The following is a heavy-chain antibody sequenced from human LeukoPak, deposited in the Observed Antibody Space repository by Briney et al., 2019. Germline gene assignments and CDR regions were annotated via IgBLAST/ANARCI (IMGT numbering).Heavy chain of an antibody. CDR1: GGSISNYY. Sequence: SETLSPTCTVSGGSISNYYWSWIRQPPGKGLEWIGCIYYSGSTNYNPSLKSRVTISVDTSKNQFSLRLSSVTAADTAVYYCAREEITMVRGGYFHYGMDVWGQGTTVTVSS. CDR3: AREEITMVRGGYFHYGMDV. V-gene: IGHV4-59*01. J-gene: IGHJ6*02. CDR2: IYYSGST. D-gene: IGHD3-10*01.